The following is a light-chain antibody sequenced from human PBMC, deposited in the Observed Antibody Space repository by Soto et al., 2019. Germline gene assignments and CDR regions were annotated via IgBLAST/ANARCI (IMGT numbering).Light chain of an antibody. J-gene: IGLJ1*01. CDR1: GRDIGGYDY. CDR3: CSYTLTSNHSF. V-gene: IGLV2-14*01. Sequence: QSTLTHPASVSGAPGYSMPISSTATGRDIGGYDYVAWDQQGPGKAPKVETYETRYRPPGHSNRISASKSRKTASLTISGLQAEDEPVYYCCSYTLTSNHSFCGSWPKLTVL. CDR2: ETR.